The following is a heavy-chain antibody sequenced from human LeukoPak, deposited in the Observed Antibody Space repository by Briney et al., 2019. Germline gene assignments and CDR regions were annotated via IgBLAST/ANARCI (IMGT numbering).Heavy chain of an antibody. CDR1: GFTFDDYG. J-gene: IGHJ6*03. CDR2: INWNGGST. CDR3: ARVDSSAVYYYYMDV. V-gene: IGHV3-20*04. Sequence: GGSLSLSCAASGFTFDDYGMSWVRQAPGKGLEWVSGINWNGGSTGYADSVKGRFTISRDNAKNSLYLQMNSLRAEDTALYYCARVDSSAVYYYYMDVWGKGTKVTVSS. D-gene: IGHD6-13*01.